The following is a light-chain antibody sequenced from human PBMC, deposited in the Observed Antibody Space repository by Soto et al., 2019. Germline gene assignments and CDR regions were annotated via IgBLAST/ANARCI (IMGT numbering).Light chain of an antibody. CDR2: AAS. CDR1: QDIGIY. Sequence: IQLTQSPSSLSASVGDRVTITCRASQDIGIYLAWYQQKPGKAPNLLIYAASSLQRGVPSRFSGSGSGTDFTLIIRSLQPEDFATYHCQQLSSYPVTFGQGTKVELK. J-gene: IGKJ1*01. V-gene: IGKV1-9*01. CDR3: QQLSSYPVT.